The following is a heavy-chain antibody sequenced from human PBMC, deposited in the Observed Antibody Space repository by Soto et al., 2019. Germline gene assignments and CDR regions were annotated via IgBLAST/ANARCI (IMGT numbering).Heavy chain of an antibody. Sequence: ASVKVSCKASGGTFSSYAISWVRQAPGQGLEWMGGIIPIFGTANYAQKFQGRVTITADESTSTAYMELSSLRSEDTAVYYCASSAESAAIFDYWGQGTLVTVSS. J-gene: IGHJ4*02. V-gene: IGHV1-69*13. CDR3: ASSAESAAIFDY. D-gene: IGHD2-2*02. CDR1: GGTFSSYA. CDR2: IIPIFGTA.